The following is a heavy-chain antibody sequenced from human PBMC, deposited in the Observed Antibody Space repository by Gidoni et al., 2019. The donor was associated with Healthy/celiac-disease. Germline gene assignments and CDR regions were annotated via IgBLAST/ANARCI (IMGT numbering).Heavy chain of an antibody. V-gene: IGHV3-23*01. D-gene: IGHD6-19*01. CDR2: SSGSGGST. J-gene: IGHJ4*02. CDR1: GFTFSSYA. Sequence: EVQLLESGGGLVQPGGSLRLSCAASGFTFSSYAMSWVRQAPGKGLEWVSASSGSGGSTYYADSVKGRFTISRDNSKNTLYLQMNSLRAEDTAVYYCAKIVGQKSEVAGLLDYWGQGTLVTVSS. CDR3: AKIVGQKSEVAGLLDY.